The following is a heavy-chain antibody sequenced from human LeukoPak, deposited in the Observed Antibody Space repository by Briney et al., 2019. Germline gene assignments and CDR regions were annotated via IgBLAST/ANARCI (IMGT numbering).Heavy chain of an antibody. D-gene: IGHD6-13*01. V-gene: IGHV4-59*01. CDR3: ARGSGWYGTYQT. CDR2: IFYSGNT. CDR1: GGSISHYY. Sequence: SETLSLTCTVSGGSISHYYWTWIRQPPGKGLEWIGYIFYSGNTNYNPSLKSRATISVDTSTNQFSLNLSSVTAADTAVYYCARGSGWYGTYQTWGQGTLVTVSS. J-gene: IGHJ5*02.